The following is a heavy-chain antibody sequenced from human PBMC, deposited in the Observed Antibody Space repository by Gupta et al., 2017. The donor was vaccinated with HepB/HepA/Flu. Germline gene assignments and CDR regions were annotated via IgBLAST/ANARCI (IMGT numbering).Heavy chain of an antibody. CDR2: INHSGST. J-gene: IGHJ6*03. Sequence: QVQLQQWGAGLLKPSETLSLTCAVYGGSFSGYYWSWIRQPPGKGLEWIGEINHSGSTNYNPSLKSRVTISVDTSKNQFSLKLSSVTAADTAVYYCARGRGVPAAYPPRSYYYYYYMDVWGKGTTVTVSS. CDR1: GGSFSGYY. V-gene: IGHV4-34*01. D-gene: IGHD2-2*01. CDR3: ARGRGVPAAYPPRSYYYYYYMDV.